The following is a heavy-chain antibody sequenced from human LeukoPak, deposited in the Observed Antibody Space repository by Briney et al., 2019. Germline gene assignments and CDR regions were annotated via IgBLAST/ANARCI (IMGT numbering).Heavy chain of an antibody. CDR3: ARAREMFEPRFDY. CDR1: GGSFGRYA. D-gene: IGHD3-10*02. CDR2: IVPILGTA. Sequence: GASVKVSCKAPGGSFGRYAVSWVRQAPGQGLEWMGGIVPILGTANYAQKFQGRVTITADESTSTAYMELSSLRSEDTAVYYCARAREMFEPRFDYWGQGTLVTVSS. V-gene: IGHV1-69*13. J-gene: IGHJ4*02.